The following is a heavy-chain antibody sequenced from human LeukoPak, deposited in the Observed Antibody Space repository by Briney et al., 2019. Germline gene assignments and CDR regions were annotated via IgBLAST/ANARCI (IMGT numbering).Heavy chain of an antibody. Sequence: GGSLRLSCAASGFTFSNYSMNWVRQAPGKGLEWVSSISSSSSYIYYADSVKGRFTISRDNAKNSLYLQMNSLRAEDTAVYYCPRGWDSSGRYDYYYMDVWGKGTTVTVSS. CDR3: PRGWDSSGRYDYYYMDV. V-gene: IGHV3-21*01. CDR2: ISSSSSYI. D-gene: IGHD6-19*01. CDR1: GFTFSNYS. J-gene: IGHJ6*03.